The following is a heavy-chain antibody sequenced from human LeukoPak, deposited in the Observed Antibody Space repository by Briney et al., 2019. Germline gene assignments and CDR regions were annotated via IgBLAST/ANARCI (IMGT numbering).Heavy chain of an antibody. CDR3: ARGSVILEWLPFDY. D-gene: IGHD3-3*01. V-gene: IGHV3-20*04. Sequence: GGSLRLSCAASGFTFDDYGMSWVRQAPGKGLEWVSGINWNGGSTGYADSVKGRFTISRDNAKSSLYLQMNSLRAEDTALYYCARGSVILEWLPFDYWGQGTLVTVSS. J-gene: IGHJ4*02. CDR2: INWNGGST. CDR1: GFTFDDYG.